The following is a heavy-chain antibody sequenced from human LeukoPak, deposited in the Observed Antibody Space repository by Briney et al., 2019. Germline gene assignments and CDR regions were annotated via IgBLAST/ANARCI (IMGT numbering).Heavy chain of an antibody. CDR1: GGSISSSPYY. D-gene: IGHD6-13*01. J-gene: IGHJ4*02. CDR3: ARDVVAAPGTWDY. CDR2: TYYSGNT. V-gene: IGHV4-39*07. Sequence: SETLSLTCTVSGGSISSSPYYWGWVRQPPGKGLEWLGSTYYSGNTYYNPSLKSRVTISIDTSKNQFSLKLSSVTAADTAVYHCARDVVAAPGTWDYWGQGTLVTVSS.